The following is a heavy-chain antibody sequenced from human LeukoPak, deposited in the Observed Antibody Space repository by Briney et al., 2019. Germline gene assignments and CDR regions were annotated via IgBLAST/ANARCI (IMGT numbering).Heavy chain of an antibody. CDR3: ARDLGSGGSCYRN. J-gene: IGHJ4*02. Sequence: GGSLRLSCAASGFTFSGFAMSWVRQAPGKGLVWVSRINDDESVTNYADSVKGRFTISRDNAKNTLYLQMNSLRAEDTAVYFCARDLGSGGSCYRNWGQGTLVTVSS. D-gene: IGHD2-15*01. CDR1: GFTFSGFA. V-gene: IGHV3-74*01. CDR2: INDDESVT.